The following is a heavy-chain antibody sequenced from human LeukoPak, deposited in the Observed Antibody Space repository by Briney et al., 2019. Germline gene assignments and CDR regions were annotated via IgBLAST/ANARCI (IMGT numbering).Heavy chain of an antibody. J-gene: IGHJ6*03. CDR3: ARAPIVATPYYYYYMDV. D-gene: IGHD5-12*01. CDR2: IYTSGST. Sequence: SETLSLTCTVSGGSISSSSYYWSWIRRPAGKGLEWIGRIYTSGSTNYNPSLKSRVTISVDTSKNQFSLKLSSVTAADTAVYYCARAPIVATPYYYYYMDVWGKGTTVTVSS. V-gene: IGHV4-61*02. CDR1: GGSISSSSYY.